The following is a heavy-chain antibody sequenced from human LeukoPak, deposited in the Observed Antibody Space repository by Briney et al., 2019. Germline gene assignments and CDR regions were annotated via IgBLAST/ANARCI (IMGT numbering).Heavy chain of an antibody. CDR3: ARTGLWFRYYDY. Sequence: SETLSLTCTVSGGSISSYYWSWIRQPPGKELEWIGYIYYSGSTNYNPSLKSRVTISVDTSKNQFSLKLSSVTAADTAVYYCARTGLWFRYYDYWGQGTLVTVSS. J-gene: IGHJ4*02. CDR1: GGSISSYY. CDR2: IYYSGST. V-gene: IGHV4-59*01. D-gene: IGHD3-10*01.